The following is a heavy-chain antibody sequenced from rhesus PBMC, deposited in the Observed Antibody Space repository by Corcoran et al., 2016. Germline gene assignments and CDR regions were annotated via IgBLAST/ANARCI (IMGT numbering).Heavy chain of an antibody. D-gene: IGHD3-16*01. J-gene: IGHJ4*01. CDR1: GGSISSSNW. CDR3: ARGSYYSGSSDY. CDR2: ISGSSGST. V-gene: IGHV4-65*01. Sequence: QVQLQESGPGLVKPSETLSLTCAVSGGSISSSNWWSWIRKPPGEGLDWIGYISGSSGSTYYNPPLKSRVTSSSVTSKNQFSLKLSSVTAVDTAVYYCARGSYYSGSSDYWGQGVLVTVSS.